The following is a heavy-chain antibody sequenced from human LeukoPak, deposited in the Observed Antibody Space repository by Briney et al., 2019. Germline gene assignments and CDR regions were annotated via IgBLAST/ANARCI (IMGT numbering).Heavy chain of an antibody. CDR3: ARVYHYYDSSGPAGY. CDR2: ISSSGSTI. V-gene: IGHV3-11*01. Sequence: GGALRLSCAASGFTFSDYYMSWIRQAPGKGLGWVSYISSSGSTIYYADSVKGRFTISRDNAKNSLYLQMNSLRAEDTAVYYCARVYHYYDSSGPAGYWGQGTLVTVSS. J-gene: IGHJ4*02. CDR1: GFTFSDYY. D-gene: IGHD3-22*01.